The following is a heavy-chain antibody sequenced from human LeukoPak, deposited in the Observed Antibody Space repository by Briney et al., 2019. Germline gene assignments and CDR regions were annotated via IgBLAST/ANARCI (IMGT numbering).Heavy chain of an antibody. Sequence: KPSETLSLTCAVYGGSFSGYYWSWIRQPAGKGLEWIGRIHAGGSTNYNPSLKSRVTISADTSKNQFSPKLSSVTAADTAVYYCAREFRKGWDWFDPWGQGTLVTVSS. V-gene: IGHV4-4*07. CDR1: GGSFSGYY. CDR3: AREFRKGWDWFDP. D-gene: IGHD1-26*01. CDR2: IHAGGST. J-gene: IGHJ5*02.